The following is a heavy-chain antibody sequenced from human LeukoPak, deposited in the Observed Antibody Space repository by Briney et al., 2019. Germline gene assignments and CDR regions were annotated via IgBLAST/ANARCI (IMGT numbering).Heavy chain of an antibody. CDR2: IYSGGST. J-gene: IGHJ6*02. V-gene: IGHV3-53*03. CDR1: GFTVSSNY. Sequence: GGSLRLSCAASGFTVSSNYMSWVRQAPGKGLEWVPVIYSGGSTYYADSVKGRFTISRDNVKKSLYLQMNSLRVEDTAVYYCARGSSSYYGLDVWGQGTTVTVSS. CDR3: ARGSSSYYGLDV. D-gene: IGHD3-10*01.